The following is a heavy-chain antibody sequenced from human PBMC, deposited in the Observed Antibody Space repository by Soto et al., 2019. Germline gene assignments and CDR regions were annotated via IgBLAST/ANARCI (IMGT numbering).Heavy chain of an antibody. CDR1: GFSFSAYA. V-gene: IGHV3-23*01. J-gene: IGHJ3*02. Sequence: ELQLLESGGGVVQPGGSLRLSCAASGFSFSAYAMSWVRQAPGKGLQWVSGVGGSDTDKHYADSVRGRFTVSRDNSKNTLVLQMNSLGADDTAVYDCAKDATSVNGVWDPFDMWGQGTEVTVSS. CDR3: AKDATSVNGVWDPFDM. D-gene: IGHD2-8*01. CDR2: VGGSDTDK.